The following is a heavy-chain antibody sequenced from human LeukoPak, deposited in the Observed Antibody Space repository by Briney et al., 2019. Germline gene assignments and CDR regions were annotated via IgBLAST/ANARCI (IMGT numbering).Heavy chain of an antibody. CDR3: ARNDYYDSSGYRYFDY. CDR2: IYYSGST. V-gene: IGHV4-39*01. Sequence: SETLSLTCTVSGGSISSSSYYWGWIRQPPGKGLEWIGSIYYSGSTYYNPSLKSRVTISVDTSKNQFSLKLSSVTAADTAVYYCARNDYYDSSGYRYFDYWGQGTLVTVSS. J-gene: IGHJ4*02. D-gene: IGHD3-22*01. CDR1: GGSISSSSYY.